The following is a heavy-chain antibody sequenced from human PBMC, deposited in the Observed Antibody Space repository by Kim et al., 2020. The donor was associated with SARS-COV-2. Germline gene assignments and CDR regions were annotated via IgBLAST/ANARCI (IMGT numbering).Heavy chain of an antibody. CDR3: VGWGGVSAS. J-gene: IGHJ4*02. Sequence: GGSLRLSCEASGFTFSYYYMSWVRQAPGKGLEFVAHITPDGSEKFYVGSVMGRFTISRDNAKESLDLQMNSLRVEDTAIYYCVGWGGVSASWGQGTLLTV. CDR2: ITPDGSEK. D-gene: IGHD1-26*01. CDR1: GFTFSYYY. V-gene: IGHV3-7*03.